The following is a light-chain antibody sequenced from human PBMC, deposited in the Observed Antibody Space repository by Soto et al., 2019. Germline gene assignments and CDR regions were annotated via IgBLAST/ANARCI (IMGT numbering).Light chain of an antibody. CDR2: GAS. CDR1: QNIGSK. CDR3: QQYNNWHPYT. V-gene: IGKV3-15*01. J-gene: IGKJ2*01. Sequence: EVAMTQSPATLSASPGERVILSCRASQNIGSKLAWYQQRPGQAPRLLMYGASTRATETPARFSGSGSATDFTLTISSLQSEDFAVYYCQQYNNWHPYTFGQGTKLEIK.